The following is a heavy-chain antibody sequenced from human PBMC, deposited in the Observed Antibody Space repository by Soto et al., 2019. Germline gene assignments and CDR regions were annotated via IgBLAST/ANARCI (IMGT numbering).Heavy chain of an antibody. Sequence: GGSLRLSCEVSGFIFSEYEFNWVRQAPGKGLEWVSLISWDGGSTYYADSVKGRFTISRDNSKNSLYLQMNSLRAEDTALYYCAKDKIVGATYYYYGMDVWGQGTTVTVSS. V-gene: IGHV3-43D*04. D-gene: IGHD1-26*01. CDR1: GFIFSEYE. CDR3: AKDKIVGATYYYYGMDV. J-gene: IGHJ6*02. CDR2: ISWDGGST.